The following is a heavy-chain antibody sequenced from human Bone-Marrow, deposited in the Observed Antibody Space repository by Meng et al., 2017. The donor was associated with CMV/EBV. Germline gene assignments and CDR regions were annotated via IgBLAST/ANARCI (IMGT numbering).Heavy chain of an antibody. V-gene: IGHV1-18*01. CDR1: GYTFTSYG. Sequence: ASVKVSCKASGYTFTSYGISWVRQAPGQGLEWMGWISAYNGNTNYAQKLQGRVTITTDTSTSRAYMELRSLRSDDPAVYYCASGRYCSSTNCYFDYWGQGTLVTVSS. CDR3: ASGRYCSSTNCYFDY. D-gene: IGHD2-2*01. CDR2: ISAYNGNT. J-gene: IGHJ4*02.